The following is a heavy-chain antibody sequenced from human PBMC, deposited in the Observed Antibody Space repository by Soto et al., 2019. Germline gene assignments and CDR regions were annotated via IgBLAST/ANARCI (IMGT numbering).Heavy chain of an antibody. Sequence: PSETLSLTCTVSGGSISSGDYYWSWLRQPPGKGRKWIGYIYYSGSTNYNPSLKSRVTISVDTSKNQFSLKLSSVTAADTAVYYCARADLGYCISTSCPNWFDPWGQGTLVTVSS. J-gene: IGHJ5*02. CDR3: ARADLGYCISTSCPNWFDP. CDR2: IYYSGST. D-gene: IGHD2-2*01. CDR1: GGSISSGDYY. V-gene: IGHV4-61*08.